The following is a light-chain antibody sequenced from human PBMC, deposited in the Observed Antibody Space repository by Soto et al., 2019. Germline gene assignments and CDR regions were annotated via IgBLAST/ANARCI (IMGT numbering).Light chain of an antibody. J-gene: IGKJ4*01. CDR1: QSVGTN. CDR2: DAS. V-gene: IGKV3-11*01. Sequence: EIVLTQSPATLSLFPGERATLSCRASQSVGTNFGWYQQKPGQPPRLLIYDASNRATGIPARFSASGSGTEFSLTISSLEPDDFVVYYCQQHTERPPVTFGGGTKVEIK. CDR3: QQHTERPPVT.